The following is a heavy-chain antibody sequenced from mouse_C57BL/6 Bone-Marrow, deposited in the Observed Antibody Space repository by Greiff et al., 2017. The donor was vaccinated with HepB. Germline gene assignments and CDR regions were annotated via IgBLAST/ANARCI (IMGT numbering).Heavy chain of an antibody. V-gene: IGHV1-26*01. CDR3: ARWPITTVVAPGY. Sequence: VQLQQSGPELVKPGASVKISCKASGYTFTDYYMNWVKQSHGKSLEWIGDINPNNGGTSYNQKFKGKATLTVDKSSSTAYMELRSLTSEDSAVYYCARWPITTVVAPGYWGQGTTLTVSS. J-gene: IGHJ2*01. CDR2: INPNNGGT. D-gene: IGHD1-1*01. CDR1: GYTFTDYY.